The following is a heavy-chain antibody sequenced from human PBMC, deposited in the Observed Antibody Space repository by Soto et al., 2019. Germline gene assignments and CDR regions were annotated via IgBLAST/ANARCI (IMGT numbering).Heavy chain of an antibody. J-gene: IGHJ4*02. CDR2: IVVGSGNT. V-gene: IGHV1-58*01. CDR3: AARGYNWNDATLTDLDY. CDR1: GFTFTSSA. Sequence: ASVKVSCKASGFTFTSSAVQWVRQARGQRLEWIGWIVVGSGNTNYAQKFQERVTITRDMSTSTAYMELSSLRSEDTAVYYCAARGYNWNDATLTDLDYWGQGTLVTVSS. D-gene: IGHD1-1*01.